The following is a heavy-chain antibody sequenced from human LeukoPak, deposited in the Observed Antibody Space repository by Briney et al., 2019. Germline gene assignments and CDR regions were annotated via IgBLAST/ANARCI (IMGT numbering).Heavy chain of an antibody. V-gene: IGHV3-23*01. CDR1: GFIFSSYA. CDR2: TSGNGAKT. Sequence: GGSLRLSCAASGFIFSSYALSWVRQTPGKGLEWVSATSGNGAKTYYADSVKGRFTISRDNSKNTLYLQMNSLRAEDTAVYYCASSGSYRFDYWGQGTLVTVSS. D-gene: IGHD1-26*01. CDR3: ASSGSYRFDY. J-gene: IGHJ4*02.